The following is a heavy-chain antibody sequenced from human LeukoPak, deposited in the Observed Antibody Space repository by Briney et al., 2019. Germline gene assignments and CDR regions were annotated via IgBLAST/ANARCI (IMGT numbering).Heavy chain of an antibody. CDR3: ARGKEDITIFGVVITDYYYMDV. J-gene: IGHJ6*03. D-gene: IGHD3-3*01. CDR1: GFTFSSYS. Sequence: PGGSLRLSCAASGFTFSSYSMNWVRQAPGKGLEWVSYISSSSSTIYYADSVKGRFTISRDNTKNSLYLQMNSLRAEDTAVYYCARGKEDITIFGVVITDYYYMDVWGKGTTVTVSS. CDR2: ISSSSSTI. V-gene: IGHV3-48*01.